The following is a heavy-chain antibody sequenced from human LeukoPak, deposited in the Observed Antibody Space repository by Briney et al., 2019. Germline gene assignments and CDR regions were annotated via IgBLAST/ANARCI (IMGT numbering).Heavy chain of an antibody. V-gene: IGHV3-48*03. CDR3: ARGEYHQDGIGTNRFDN. Sequence: GGSLRLSCAASGFTFSSYEMTWVRQAPGMGLEWVSYISGSGSRRNYADSVKGRFTISRDNAKNSVFLQMTSLRPDDTAVYYCARGEYHQDGIGTNRFDNWGQGALVTVSS. D-gene: IGHD5-24*01. CDR1: GFTFSSYE. J-gene: IGHJ4*02. CDR2: ISGSGSRR.